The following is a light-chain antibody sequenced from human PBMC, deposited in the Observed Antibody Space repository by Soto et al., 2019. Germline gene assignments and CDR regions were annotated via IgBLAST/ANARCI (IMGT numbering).Light chain of an antibody. CDR1: QGVSTW. Sequence: DLQMTQSPSSVSASVGDRVTITCRASQGVSTWLAWYQQKPGKAPNLLIYTASSLQSGVPSRFSGSGSGSDFTLTISSLQPEDFATYSCQQTTTFPLTFGGGTKVEI. J-gene: IGKJ4*01. CDR3: QQTTTFPLT. CDR2: TAS. V-gene: IGKV1D-12*01.